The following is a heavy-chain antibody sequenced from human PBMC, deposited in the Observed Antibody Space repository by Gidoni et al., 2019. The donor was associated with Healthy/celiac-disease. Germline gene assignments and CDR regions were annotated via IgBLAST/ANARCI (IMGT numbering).Heavy chain of an antibody. D-gene: IGHD2-15*01. Sequence: QVQLVESGGGVVQPGRSLRLSCAASGFTFSSYGMPWVRQAPGKGLEWGAVIWYDGSNKYYADSVKGRFTISRDNSKNTLYLQMNSLRAEDTAVYYCARDLGYCSGGSCPPRYGMDVWGQGTTVTVSS. V-gene: IGHV3-33*01. CDR2: IWYDGSNK. CDR1: GFTFSSYG. J-gene: IGHJ6*02. CDR3: ARDLGYCSGGSCPPRYGMDV.